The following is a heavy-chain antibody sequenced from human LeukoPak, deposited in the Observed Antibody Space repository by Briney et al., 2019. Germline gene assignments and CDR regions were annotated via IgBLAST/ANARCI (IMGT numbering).Heavy chain of an antibody. CDR2: INPNSGGT. D-gene: IGHD5-18*01. CDR3: AGGYSYGDFDY. CDR1: GYTLTELS. V-gene: IGHV1-2*02. Sequence: ASVKVSCKVSGYTLTELSMHWVRQAPGQGLEWVGWINPNSGGTNYAQKFQGRVTMTRDTSISTAYMELSRLRSDDTAVYYCAGGYSYGDFDYWGQGTLVTVSS. J-gene: IGHJ4*02.